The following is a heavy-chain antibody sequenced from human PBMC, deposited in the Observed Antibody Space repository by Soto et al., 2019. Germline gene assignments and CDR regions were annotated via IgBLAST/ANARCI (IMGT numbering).Heavy chain of an antibody. J-gene: IGHJ5*02. V-gene: IGHV3-23*01. CDR2: ITESGDNS. D-gene: IGHD2-15*01. CDR1: GFSFSNYA. CDR3: AKGSVQWCSPSGPCYPLDL. Sequence: GGSRRLSCAATGFSFSNYAMTWVRQAPGKVLECISAITESGDNSIYAGSVRGRFTMSRDNSKNIVYIQMNSMRVGDTARYYCAKGSVQWCSPSGPCYPLDLWGQGVPVTVPS.